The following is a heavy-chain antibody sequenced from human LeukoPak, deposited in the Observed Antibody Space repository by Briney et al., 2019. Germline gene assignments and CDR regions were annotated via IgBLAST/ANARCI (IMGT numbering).Heavy chain of an antibody. CDR3: TRDGGVAVTPLDFDF. CDR2: ISYSGST. D-gene: IGHD6-19*01. CDR1: TGSISGYY. J-gene: IGHJ4*02. Sequence: SETLSLTCIVSTGSISGYYWRWIRQSRGKGLVWIGYISYSGSTDYNPSLKSRVTLSVDTSKNQISLRLSSVTAADTAVYYCTRDGGVAVTPLDFDFWGQGTLVTVSS. V-gene: IGHV4-59*13.